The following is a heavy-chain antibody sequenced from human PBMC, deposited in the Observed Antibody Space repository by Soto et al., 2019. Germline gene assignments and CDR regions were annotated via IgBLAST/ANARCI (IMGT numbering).Heavy chain of an antibody. D-gene: IGHD3-10*01. CDR2: INHSGST. CDR3: ARGVRTATLTDWFDP. Sequence: QVQLQQWGAGLLKPSETLSLTCAVYGGSFSNYYWTWIRQPPGKGLERSGEINHSGSTNYNPSLKSRVTISGDTSKNQFSLKLTSLTAADTAVYFCARGVRTATLTDWFDPWGQGTLVTVSS. V-gene: IGHV4-34*01. CDR1: GGSFSNYY. J-gene: IGHJ5*02.